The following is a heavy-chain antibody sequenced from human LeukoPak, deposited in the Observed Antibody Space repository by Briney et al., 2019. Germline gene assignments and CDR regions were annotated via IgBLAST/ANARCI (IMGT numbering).Heavy chain of an antibody. Sequence: ASVKVSCKASGGTFSSYAISWVRQAPGQGLEWMGGIIPIFGTANYAQKFQGRVTITTDESTSTAYMELSSLRSEDTAVYYCATTNYYGSGSSPDYWGQGTLVTVSS. CDR3: ATTNYYGSGSSPDY. V-gene: IGHV1-69*05. CDR2: IIPIFGTA. D-gene: IGHD3-10*01. J-gene: IGHJ4*02. CDR1: GGTFSSYA.